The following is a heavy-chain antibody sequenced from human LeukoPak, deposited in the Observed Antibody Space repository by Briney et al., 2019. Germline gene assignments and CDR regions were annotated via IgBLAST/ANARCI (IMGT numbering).Heavy chain of an antibody. Sequence: RASVTVSCKASGGTFSSYAISWVRQAPGQGLEWMGWISAYNGNTNYAQKLQGRVTMTTDTSTSTAYMELRSLRSDDTAVYYCARAVEVGAYPDAFDIWGQGTMVTVSS. CDR2: ISAYNGNT. CDR3: ARAVEVGAYPDAFDI. V-gene: IGHV1-18*01. D-gene: IGHD1-26*01. J-gene: IGHJ3*02. CDR1: GGTFSSYA.